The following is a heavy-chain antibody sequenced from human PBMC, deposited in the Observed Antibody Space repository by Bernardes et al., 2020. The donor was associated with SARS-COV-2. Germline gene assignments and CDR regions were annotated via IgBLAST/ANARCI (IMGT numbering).Heavy chain of an antibody. J-gene: IGHJ6*04. Sequence: SETLSLTCTVSGGSISSSSYYWGWLLQPPGTGLEWIGRIYYSGSTYYNPSLKSRFPISVDTSKNQFSLTLSSVTAAATDVYYCVRLRLSGITIFGLVTPRDYRNDWDKGTRVTVCS. V-gene: IGHV4-39*01. CDR3: VRLRLSGITIFGLVTPRDYRND. CDR1: GGSISSSSYY. D-gene: IGHD3-3*01. CDR2: IYYSGST.